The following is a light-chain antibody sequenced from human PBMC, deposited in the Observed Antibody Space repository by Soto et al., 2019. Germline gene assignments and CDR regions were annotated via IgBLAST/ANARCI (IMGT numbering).Light chain of an antibody. CDR2: EVT. J-gene: IGLJ2*01. CDR1: SRDVGFYDY. V-gene: IGLV2-8*01. CDR3: SSYAGSNMVV. Sequence: QSVLTQPPSASGSPGQSVTISCTGTSRDVGFYDYVSWYQQHPGKAPKLMISEVTKRPSGVPDRFSGSKSGNTASLTVSGLQAEDEADYYCSSYAGSNMVVFGGGTQLTVL.